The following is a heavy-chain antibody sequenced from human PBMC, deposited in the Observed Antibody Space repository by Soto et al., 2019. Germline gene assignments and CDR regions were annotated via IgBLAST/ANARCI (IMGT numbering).Heavy chain of an antibody. D-gene: IGHD2-2*02. CDR3: ARISRRSYEVVPAAIRGIVAGPPDY. CDR1: GFSLSNARMG. J-gene: IGHJ4*02. Sequence: QVTLKESGPVLVKPTETLTLTCTVSGFSLSNARMGVSWIRQPPGKALEWLAHIFSNDEKSYSTSLKSRLTISKDTSKSQVVLTMTNMDPVDTATYYCARISRRSYEVVPAAIRGIVAGPPDYWGQGTLVTVSS. CDR2: IFSNDEK. V-gene: IGHV2-26*01.